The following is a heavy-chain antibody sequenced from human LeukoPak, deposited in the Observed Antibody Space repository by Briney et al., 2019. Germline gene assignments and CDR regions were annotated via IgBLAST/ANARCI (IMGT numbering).Heavy chain of an antibody. D-gene: IGHD2-21*02. Sequence: GGSLRLSCAASGFTFSNYAMSWVRQAPGKGLEWVSAISGSADSTYFADSVKGRSTISRDNSKNTLYLQMNSLRPEGTAVYYCAKDRCGGDCYSDFDYWGQGTLVTVSS. CDR2: ISGSADST. V-gene: IGHV3-23*01. J-gene: IGHJ4*02. CDR1: GFTFSNYA. CDR3: AKDRCGGDCYSDFDY.